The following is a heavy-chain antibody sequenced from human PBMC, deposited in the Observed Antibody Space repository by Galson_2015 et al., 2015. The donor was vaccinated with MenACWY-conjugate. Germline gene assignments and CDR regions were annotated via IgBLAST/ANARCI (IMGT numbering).Heavy chain of an antibody. J-gene: IGHJ4*02. CDR3: ARNLIAVAFDY. D-gene: IGHD6-19*01. CDR2: IYSSGST. Sequence: GLEWIGYIYSSGSTNYNPSLKSRVTISVDTSKNEFSMKLSSVTAADTAIYYCARNLIAVAFDYWGQGTLVTVSS. V-gene: IGHV4-59*08.